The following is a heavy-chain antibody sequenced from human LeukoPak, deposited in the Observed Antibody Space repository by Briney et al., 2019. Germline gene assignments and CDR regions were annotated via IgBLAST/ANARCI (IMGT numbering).Heavy chain of an antibody. Sequence: GGSLRPSCAASGFTFSSYSMNWVRQAPGKGLEWVSSISSSSSYIYYADSVKGRFTISRDNAKNSLYLQMNSLRAEDTAVYYCARADYGEKPYYFDYWGQGTLVTVSS. CDR2: ISSSSSYI. CDR3: ARADYGEKPYYFDY. D-gene: IGHD4-17*01. J-gene: IGHJ4*02. CDR1: GFTFSSYS. V-gene: IGHV3-21*01.